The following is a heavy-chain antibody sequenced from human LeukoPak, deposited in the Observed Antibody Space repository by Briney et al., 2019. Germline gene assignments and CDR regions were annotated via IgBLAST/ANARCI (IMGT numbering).Heavy chain of an antibody. D-gene: IGHD1-7*01. J-gene: IGHJ4*02. CDR1: GFTFSNYA. V-gene: IGHV3-23*01. CDR2: ISGSGDTT. Sequence: PGGSLRLSCAASGFTFSNYAMNWVRQAPGKGLEWASVISGSGDTTYYADSVKGRFTISRDNSKNTLHLQMNSLRDEDTAVNYCATRAETRGNYVRVPFDFWGQGTRVTVSS. CDR3: ATRAETRGNYVRVPFDF.